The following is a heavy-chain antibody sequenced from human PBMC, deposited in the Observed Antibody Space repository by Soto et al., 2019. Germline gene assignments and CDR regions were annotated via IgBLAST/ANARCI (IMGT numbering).Heavy chain of an antibody. CDR1: GGSISSGDYY. D-gene: IGHD5-18*01. V-gene: IGHV4-30-4*01. J-gene: IGHJ4*02. CDR2: IYYSGST. Sequence: SETLSLTCTVSGGSISSGDYYWSWIRQPPGKGLEWIGYIYYSGSTYYNPSLKSRVTISVDTSKNQFSLKLSSVTAADTAVYYCARDGSYGQYFDYWGQGTLVTVS. CDR3: ARDGSYGQYFDY.